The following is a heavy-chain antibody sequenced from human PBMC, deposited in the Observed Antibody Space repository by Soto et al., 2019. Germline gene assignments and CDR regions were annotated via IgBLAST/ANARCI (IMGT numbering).Heavy chain of an antibody. CDR3: ALSDGVIGSFDF. V-gene: IGHV5-10-1*01. D-gene: IGHD3-16*02. CDR1: GYSFSSYW. J-gene: IGHJ4*02. Sequence: EVQLVQSGAEVKKPGESLRISCKGSGYSFSSYWITWVRQMPGKGLEWMGRIDPSDSYTHYNPSFQGHVTISADKSISTAYLQWSSLKASDTPMYYCALSDGVIGSFDFWGQGTLVTVSS. CDR2: IDPSDSYT.